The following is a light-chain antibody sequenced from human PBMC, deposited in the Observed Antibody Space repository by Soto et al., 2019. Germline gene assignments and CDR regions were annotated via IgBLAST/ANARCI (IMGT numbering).Light chain of an antibody. Sequence: DIVMTQSPDSLAVSLGERATINCKSSQSVFSNSKHINHLSWYQQKPGQPPKLLIYWATTRESGVPDRFRGSGAGTDFTLTVSGLQAEDVAIYYCQQYFRSPITFGGGTKVESK. CDR2: WAT. CDR3: QQYFRSPIT. CDR1: QSVFSNSKHINH. V-gene: IGKV4-1*01. J-gene: IGKJ4*01.